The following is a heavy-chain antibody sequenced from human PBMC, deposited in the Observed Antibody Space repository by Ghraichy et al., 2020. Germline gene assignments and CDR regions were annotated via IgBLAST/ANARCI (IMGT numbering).Heavy chain of an antibody. V-gene: IGHV3-23*01. D-gene: IGHD3-22*01. CDR3: AKEAYFYDSSGYYSPGAFDI. CDR2: ISTSGGNT. CDR1: GFTFSSYA. J-gene: IGHJ3*02. Sequence: GGSLRLSCAASGFTFSSYAMSWVRQAPGKGLECVSVISTSGGNTYYADSVKGRFTISRDNSKNTLYLQMNSLRAEDTAVYYCAKEAYFYDSSGYYSPGAFDIWGQGTMVTVSS.